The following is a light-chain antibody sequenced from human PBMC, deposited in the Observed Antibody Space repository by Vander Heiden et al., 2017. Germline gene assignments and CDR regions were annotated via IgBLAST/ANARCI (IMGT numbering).Light chain of an antibody. CDR3: QGRSTWPLT. Sequence: EIVLTQSPATLSLSPGERATLSCRASQSVSSYLAWYQQKPGQAPRLLIYDASNRATGIPARFSGSASGTDFTLSISILDPEDFAVYYCQGRSTWPLTFGGGTKVEIK. CDR1: QSVSSY. CDR2: DAS. J-gene: IGKJ4*01. V-gene: IGKV3-11*01.